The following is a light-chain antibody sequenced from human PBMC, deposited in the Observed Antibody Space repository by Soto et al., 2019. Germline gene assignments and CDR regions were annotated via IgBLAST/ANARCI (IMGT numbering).Light chain of an antibody. CDR2: GNS. CDR3: QSYDTSLSAVV. J-gene: IGLJ2*01. CDR1: SSNIGAGYD. V-gene: IGLV1-40*01. Sequence: QSVLTQPPSVSRTPGQRVTISCTRSSSNIGAGYDVHWYQQLPGTAPKLLIYGNSIRPSGVPDRFSGSKSGTSASLAITGLQAEDEADYYCQSYDTSLSAVVFGGGTKLTVL.